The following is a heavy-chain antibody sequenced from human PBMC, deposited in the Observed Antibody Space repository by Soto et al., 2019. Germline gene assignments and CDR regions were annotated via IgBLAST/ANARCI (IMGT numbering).Heavy chain of an antibody. V-gene: IGHV3-23*01. J-gene: IGHJ4*02. D-gene: IGHD2-8*01. CDR2: ITGSGGNT. CDR3: AQGYQDCPNGLCYAF. CDR1: GFTFSTYV. Sequence: GGSLRLSCEASGFTFSTYVMSWVRQVPGKGPEWVSFITGSGGNTYYADSVKGRFIISRDNSKNTLYLQVNSLRAEDTAVYYCAQGYQDCPNGLCYAFWGQGTLVTVSS.